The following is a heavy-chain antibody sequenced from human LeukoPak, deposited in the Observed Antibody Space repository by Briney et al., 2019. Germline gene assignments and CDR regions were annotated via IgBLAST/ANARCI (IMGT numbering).Heavy chain of an antibody. J-gene: IGHJ3*02. V-gene: IGHV3-7*01. CDR3: ARVRLQPRTLLDDAFDI. CDR2: IKQDGSEK. CDR1: GFTVSSNY. Sequence: PGGSLRLSCAASGFTVSSNYMSWVRQAPGKGLEWVANIKQDGSEKYYVDSVKGRFTISRDNAKNSLYLQMNSLRAEDTAVYYCARVRLQPRTLLDDAFDIWGQGTMVTVSS. D-gene: IGHD1-14*01.